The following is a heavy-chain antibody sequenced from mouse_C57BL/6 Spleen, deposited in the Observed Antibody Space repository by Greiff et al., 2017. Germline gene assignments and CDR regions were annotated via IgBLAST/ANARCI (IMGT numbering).Heavy chain of an antibody. Sequence: QVQLQQPGAELVKPGASVKLSCKASGYTFTSYWMHWVKQRPGQGLEWIGMIHPNSGSTNYNEKFKSKATLTVDKSSSTAYMQLSSLTSEDSAVYYCARGNYSNYEDAMDYWGQGTSVTVSS. CDR1: GYTFTSYW. J-gene: IGHJ4*01. V-gene: IGHV1-64*01. D-gene: IGHD2-5*01. CDR3: ARGNYSNYEDAMDY. CDR2: IHPNSGST.